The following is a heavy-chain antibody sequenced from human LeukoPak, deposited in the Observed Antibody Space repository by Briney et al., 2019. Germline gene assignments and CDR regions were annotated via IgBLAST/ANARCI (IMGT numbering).Heavy chain of an antibody. J-gene: IGHJ5*02. CDR2: IKQDGSEK. V-gene: IGHV3-7*01. D-gene: IGHD3-3*01. CDR1: GFTFSSYW. CDR3: AREGDDFWSGYLNWFDP. Sequence: GALRLSCAASGFTFSSYWMSWVRQAPGKGLEWVANIKQDGSEKYYVDSVKRRFSISRDNAKSSQYLQMNSLRAEDTAVYYCAREGDDFWSGYLNWFDPWGQGTLVTVSS.